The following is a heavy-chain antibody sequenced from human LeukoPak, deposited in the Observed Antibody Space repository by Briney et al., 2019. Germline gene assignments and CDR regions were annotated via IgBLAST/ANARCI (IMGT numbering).Heavy chain of an antibody. Sequence: GASVKVSCKASGYTFTGYYMHWVRQAPGQGLEWMGWINPNSGGTNYAQKFQGRVTMTRDTSISTAYMELSRLRSDDTAVYYCARGAGRSSSDAFDIWGQGTMVTVSS. D-gene: IGHD6-6*01. J-gene: IGHJ3*02. CDR1: GYTFTGYY. V-gene: IGHV1-2*02. CDR2: INPNSGGT. CDR3: ARGAGRSSSDAFDI.